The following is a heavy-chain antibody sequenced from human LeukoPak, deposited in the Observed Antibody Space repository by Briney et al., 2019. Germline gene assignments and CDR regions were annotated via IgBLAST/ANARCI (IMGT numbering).Heavy chain of an antibody. Sequence: GSLRLSCAASGFTFSSYTMSWVRQAPGKGLEWVSTITTSDGNTYYADSVKGRFTVSRDNSKNTLFLQMNSLRAEDTAVYYCAKDGGLWVSAHWGDSWGRGTLVTVSS. CDR2: ITTSDGNT. V-gene: IGHV3-23*01. D-gene: IGHD7-27*01. J-gene: IGHJ4*02. CDR3: AKDGGLWVSAHWGDS. CDR1: GFTFSSYT.